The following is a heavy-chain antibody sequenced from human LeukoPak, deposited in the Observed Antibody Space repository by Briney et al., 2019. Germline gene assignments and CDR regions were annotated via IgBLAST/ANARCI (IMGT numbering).Heavy chain of an antibody. D-gene: IGHD2-2*01. J-gene: IGHJ4*02. CDR3: ARGDIVVVPAASSLDY. CDR2: INSDGSST. CDR1: GFTFSSYW. V-gene: IGHV3-74*01. Sequence: PGGSLRLSCAASGFTFSSYWMHWVRQAPGKGLVWVSRINSDGSSTSYADSVKGRFTISRDNAKNTLNLQMNSLRAEDTAVYYCARGDIVVVPAASSLDYWGQGTLVTVSS.